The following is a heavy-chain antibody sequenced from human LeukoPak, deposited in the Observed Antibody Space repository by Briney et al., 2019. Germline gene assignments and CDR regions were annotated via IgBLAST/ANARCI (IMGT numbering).Heavy chain of an antibody. CDR2: ISYSGST. CDR3: ATYSGTFYLQFDY. Sequence: SETLSVTCTVSGGSISSSAYYWGWIRQPPGKGLEWIGSISYSGSTYHNPSLKSRVTISVDTSKNRFSLKLISVTAADTAVYYCATYSGTFYLQFDYWGQGTLVTVSS. D-gene: IGHD1-26*01. CDR1: GGSISSSAYY. J-gene: IGHJ4*02. V-gene: IGHV4-39*01.